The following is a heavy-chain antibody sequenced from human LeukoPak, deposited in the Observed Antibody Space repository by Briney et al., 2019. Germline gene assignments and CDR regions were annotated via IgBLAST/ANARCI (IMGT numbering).Heavy chain of an antibody. D-gene: IGHD2-2*01. CDR1: GYSFNNNA. CDR2: INGGGDAT. V-gene: IGHV3-23*01. J-gene: IGHJ3*01. Sequence: GGSLRLSCAASGYSFNNNAMSWVRQAPGKGREWGSAINGGGDATEYADSVRGRFTISRDNSKKTLYLQMNSLRLEDTAVYYCARCTASCYANAFDVWGQGTLLTVSS. CDR3: ARCTASCYANAFDV.